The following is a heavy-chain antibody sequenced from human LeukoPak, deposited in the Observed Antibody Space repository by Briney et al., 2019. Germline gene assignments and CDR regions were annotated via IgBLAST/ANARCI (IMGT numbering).Heavy chain of an antibody. Sequence: KASETVSLTCTVSGGSISNGGYYWSWFRQHPGKGLEWIAYINYSGSSHYNPSLKSPVIISVDTSNNQFSLKLTSATAADTAVYYCARAYDSSGYYYYYYFDCWGQGTLVTVSS. V-gene: IGHV4-31*01. CDR2: INYSGSS. CDR1: GGSISNGGYY. J-gene: IGHJ4*02. CDR3: ARAYDSSGYYYYYYFDC. D-gene: IGHD3-22*01.